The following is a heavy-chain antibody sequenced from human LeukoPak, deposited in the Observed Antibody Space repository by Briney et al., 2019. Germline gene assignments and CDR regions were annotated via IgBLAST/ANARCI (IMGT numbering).Heavy chain of an antibody. D-gene: IGHD3-10*01. CDR2: IYYSGST. V-gene: IGHV4-61*01. Sequence: SSETLSLTCTVSGGSISSSSYYWSWIRQPPGKGLEWIGYIYYSGSTNYNPSLKSRVTISVDTSKNQVSLKLSSVTAADTAVYYCARSPIQSYGSGSFGPWGQGTLVTVSS. J-gene: IGHJ5*02. CDR1: GGSISSSSYY. CDR3: ARSPIQSYGSGSFGP.